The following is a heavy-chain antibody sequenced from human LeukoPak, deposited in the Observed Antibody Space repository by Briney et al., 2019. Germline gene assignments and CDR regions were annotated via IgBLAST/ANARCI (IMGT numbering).Heavy chain of an antibody. CDR3: SSGFGELLQIDY. J-gene: IGHJ4*02. CDR2: ISYDGSNK. CDR1: GFTFSSYG. V-gene: IGHV3-30*03. D-gene: IGHD3-10*01. Sequence: PGRSLLLSCAASGFTFSSYGMHWVRPAPGKGLEWVAVISYDGSNKYYADSVKGRFTISRDNSKNTLYLQMNSLRAEDTAVYYCSSGFGELLQIDYWGQGTLVTVSS.